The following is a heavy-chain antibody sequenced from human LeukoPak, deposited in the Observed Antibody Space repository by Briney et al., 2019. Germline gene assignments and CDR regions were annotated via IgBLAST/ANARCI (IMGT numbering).Heavy chain of an antibody. Sequence: ASVKVSCKASGYTFTSYGISWVRQAPGQGLEWMGWISAYNGTTNYAQKLQGRVTMTTDTSTSTAYMELRSLRSDDTAVYYCARDGMVRGEAPDFDYWGQGTLVTVSS. J-gene: IGHJ4*02. D-gene: IGHD3-10*01. CDR2: ISAYNGTT. CDR3: ARDGMVRGEAPDFDY. CDR1: GYTFTSYG. V-gene: IGHV1-18*01.